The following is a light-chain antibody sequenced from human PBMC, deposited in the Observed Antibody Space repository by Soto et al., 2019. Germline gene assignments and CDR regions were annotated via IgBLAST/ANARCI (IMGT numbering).Light chain of an antibody. CDR3: QQYNSYWTCT. CDR1: QSISSW. V-gene: IGKV1-5*01. CDR2: DAS. Sequence: DIQMTQSPSTLSASVGDRVTITCRASQSISSWLAWYQQKPGKAPKLLIYDASSLESGVPSRFSGSGSGTEFTLTISSLQPDAFATYYCQQYNSYWTCTFGQGTKVEIK. J-gene: IGKJ1*01.